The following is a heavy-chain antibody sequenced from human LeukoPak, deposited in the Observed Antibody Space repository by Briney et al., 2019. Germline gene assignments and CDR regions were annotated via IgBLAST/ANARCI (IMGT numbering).Heavy chain of an antibody. Sequence: GGSLRLSCVAHGFTFTDSWMHWVRQAPGKGLVWVSQIHTDGSRTNCADSVRGRFSISIDSAKNTLYLQMSSLRVEDTAVYYCAREVDAFDIWGQGTMVTVSS. CDR2: IHTDGSRT. CDR3: AREVDAFDI. V-gene: IGHV3-74*01. J-gene: IGHJ3*02. CDR1: GFTFTDSW.